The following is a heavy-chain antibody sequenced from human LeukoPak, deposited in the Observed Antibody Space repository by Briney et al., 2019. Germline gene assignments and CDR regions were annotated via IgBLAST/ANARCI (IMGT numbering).Heavy chain of an antibody. Sequence: GESLKISCKGPGYSFTSYWIGWVRQMPGKGLEWMGIIYPGDSDTRYSPSFQGQVTISADKSISTAYLQWSSLKASDTAMYYCARGSGWSYYYYGMDVWGQGTTVTVSS. CDR2: IYPGDSDT. V-gene: IGHV5-51*01. CDR3: ARGSGWSYYYYGMDV. D-gene: IGHD6-19*01. J-gene: IGHJ6*02. CDR1: GYSFTSYW.